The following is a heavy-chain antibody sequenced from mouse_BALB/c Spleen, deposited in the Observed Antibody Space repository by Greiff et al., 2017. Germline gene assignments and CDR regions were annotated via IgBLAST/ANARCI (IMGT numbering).Heavy chain of an antibody. CDR3: ARESIYDYAIAY. V-gene: IGHV3-6*01. J-gene: IGHJ3*01. Sequence: EVQLQQSGPGLVKPSQSLSLTCSVTGYSITSGYYWNWIRQFPGNKLEWMGYISYDGSNNYNPSLKNRISITRDTSKNQFFLKLNSVTTEDTATYYCARESIYDYAIAYWGQGTLVTVSA. D-gene: IGHD2-4*01. CDR2: ISYDGSN. CDR1: GYSITSGYY.